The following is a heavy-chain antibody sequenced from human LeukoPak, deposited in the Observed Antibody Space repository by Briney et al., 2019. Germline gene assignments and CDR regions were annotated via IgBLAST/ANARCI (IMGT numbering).Heavy chain of an antibody. CDR2: IHYSGST. V-gene: IGHV4-59*12. D-gene: IGHD4-23*01. CDR3: ARAITTVVTPGIDAFDI. Sequence: SETLSLTCSVSGGSISSYYWSWIRQPPGKGLEWIGYIHYSGSTNYNPSLKSRVTISVDTSKNQFSLKLSSVTAADTAVYYCARAITTVVTPGIDAFDIWGQGTMVTVSS. J-gene: IGHJ3*02. CDR1: GGSISSYY.